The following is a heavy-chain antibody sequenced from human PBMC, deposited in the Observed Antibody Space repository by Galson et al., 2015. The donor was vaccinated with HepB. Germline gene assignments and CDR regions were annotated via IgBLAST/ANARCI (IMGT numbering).Heavy chain of an antibody. J-gene: IGHJ5*02. CDR2: ISGSGGST. CDR3: GPFGQTFSTNCPIDP. D-gene: IGHD2-2*01. V-gene: IGHV3-64D*06. CDR1: GPTFSRYA. Sequence: SLRLSCAASGPTFSRYAMHWVRQAPWKGLEYVSAISGSGGSTFYADSVKGRFTISRDNYKNTLYLQMSSLRAGDTAVYYFGPFGQTFSTNCPIDPWGQGTLVTDSS.